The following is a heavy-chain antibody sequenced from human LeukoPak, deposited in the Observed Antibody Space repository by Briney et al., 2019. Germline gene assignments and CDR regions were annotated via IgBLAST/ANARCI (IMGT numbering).Heavy chain of an antibody. CDR1: GGSITPYY. CDR3: ARVLRGAVTSNCFDP. D-gene: IGHD4-17*01. V-gene: IGHV4-59*01. J-gene: IGHJ5*02. Sequence: PSETLSLTCTVSGGSITPYYWSWIRQAPGKGLEWLGYISNSGTTDYNPSLKSRVTMSVDTSKNEFSLKVTSVTAADTAMYYCARVLRGAVTSNCFDPWGQGTLVTVSS. CDR2: ISNSGTT.